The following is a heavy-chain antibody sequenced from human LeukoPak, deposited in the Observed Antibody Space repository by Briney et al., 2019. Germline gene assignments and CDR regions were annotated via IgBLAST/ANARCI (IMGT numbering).Heavy chain of an antibody. D-gene: IGHD6-19*01. Sequence: GSLRLSCAASGFTFNNYAMSWVRPAPGRGLEWVSTFIASGFDTFYADSVKGRFTISRDNSKNKLYLQMNSLRAEDTAIYYCAKKLAGPNDWFDPWGQGTLVTVSS. CDR3: AKKLAGPNDWFDP. CDR1: GFTFNNYA. J-gene: IGHJ5*02. V-gene: IGHV3-23*01. CDR2: FIASGFDT.